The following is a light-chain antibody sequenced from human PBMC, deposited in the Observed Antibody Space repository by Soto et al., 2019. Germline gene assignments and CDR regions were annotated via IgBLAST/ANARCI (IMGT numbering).Light chain of an antibody. Sequence: QSALTQPASVSGSPGQSITISCTGTSSDVGGYNYVSWYQQHPGKAPKLMIYEVSNRPSGVSNRLSGSKSGNTASLTISGLQAEDEADYYCSSYTSSSTLGYVFGTGTKVTVL. V-gene: IGLV2-14*01. CDR1: SSDVGGYNY. CDR3: SSYTSSSTLGYV. CDR2: EVS. J-gene: IGLJ1*01.